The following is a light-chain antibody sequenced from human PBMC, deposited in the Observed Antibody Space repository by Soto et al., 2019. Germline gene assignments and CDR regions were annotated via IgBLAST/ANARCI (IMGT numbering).Light chain of an antibody. V-gene: IGKV1-39*01. CDR1: QSINNY. Sequence: DVQMTQSPSSLSASVGDRVTITCRASQSINNYVNWYQQKPGKAPKFLIYAASTLQSGVPSRFSGSWSGTEFTLNISSLQPEDFATYFCQQSYNAPYTFGHGTKVEIK. CDR3: QQSYNAPYT. CDR2: AAS. J-gene: IGKJ2*01.